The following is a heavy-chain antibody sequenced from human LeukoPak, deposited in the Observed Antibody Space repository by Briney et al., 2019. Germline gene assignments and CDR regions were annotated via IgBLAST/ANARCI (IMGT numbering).Heavy chain of an antibody. V-gene: IGHV3-53*01. Sequence: GGSLRLSCAASGFTVSSNYMSWVRQAPGKGLEWVSVIYSGGSTYYADSVKGRFTISRDNSKNTLYLQMNSLRAEDTTVYYCARETHYYDSSGYYGAFDYWGQGTLVTVSS. CDR1: GFTVSSNY. J-gene: IGHJ4*02. D-gene: IGHD3-22*01. CDR2: IYSGGST. CDR3: ARETHYYDSSGYYGAFDY.